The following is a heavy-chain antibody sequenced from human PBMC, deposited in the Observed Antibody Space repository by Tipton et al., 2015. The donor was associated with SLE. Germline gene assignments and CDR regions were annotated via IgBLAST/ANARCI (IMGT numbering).Heavy chain of an antibody. D-gene: IGHD2/OR15-2a*01. J-gene: IGHJ3*02. CDR2: IYTSGAT. V-gene: IGHV4-4*07. CDR1: GGSISSSY. Sequence: TLSLTCTVFGGSISSSYWSWIRQPAGKGLEWIGRIYTSGATDDNPSLKSRVTMSVDMSKNQIFLKMTSVTAADSAVYFCARVWLNNAFDIWGQGTRATVSS. CDR3: ARVWLNNAFDI.